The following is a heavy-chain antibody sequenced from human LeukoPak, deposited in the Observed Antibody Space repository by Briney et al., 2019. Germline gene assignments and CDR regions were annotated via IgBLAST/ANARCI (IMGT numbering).Heavy chain of an antibody. V-gene: IGHV7-4-1*02. CDR2: INTNTGNP. D-gene: IGHD5-12*01. CDR1: GYTFTSYA. Sequence: ASVKVSCKASGYTFTSYAMNWVRQAPGQGLEWRGWINTNTGNPTYAQGFTGRFVFSLDTSVSTAYLQISSLKAEDTAVYYCASSGYSGCDLSHPKPSYHWGQGTMVTVSS. CDR3: ASSGYSGCDLSHPKPSYH. J-gene: IGHJ3*01.